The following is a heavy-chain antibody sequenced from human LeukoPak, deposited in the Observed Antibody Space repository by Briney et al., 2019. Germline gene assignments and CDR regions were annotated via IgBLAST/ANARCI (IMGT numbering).Heavy chain of an antibody. Sequence: SETLSLTCTVSGGSISSYYWSWIRQPPGKGLEWIGYISYSGSTNYNPSLRSRVIISVDTSKNQFSLKLNSVTAADTAVYFCATMPSHYSSSGYYRYYFDYWGQGTLATVSS. CDR3: ATMPSHYSSSGYYRYYFDY. D-gene: IGHD3-22*01. J-gene: IGHJ4*02. CDR2: ISYSGST. V-gene: IGHV4-59*01. CDR1: GGSISSYY.